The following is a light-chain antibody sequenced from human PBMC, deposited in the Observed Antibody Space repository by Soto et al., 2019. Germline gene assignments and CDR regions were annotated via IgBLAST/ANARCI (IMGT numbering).Light chain of an antibody. Sequence: ENVLTQSPGTVSLSPGERATLSCRASQGVTSNHLAWYQQKPGQDPRLLIYGVFNRATGIPDRFSGSGSGTDFTLTITRLEPEDSAVYFCQHYDGSPRTFGQGTKLEIK. J-gene: IGKJ2*01. V-gene: IGKV3-20*01. CDR3: QHYDGSPRT. CDR2: GVF. CDR1: QGVTSNH.